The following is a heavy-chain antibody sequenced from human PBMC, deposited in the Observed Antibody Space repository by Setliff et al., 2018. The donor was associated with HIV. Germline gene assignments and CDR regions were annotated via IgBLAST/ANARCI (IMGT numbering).Heavy chain of an antibody. CDR3: ARTLRAAAMGYFDY. CDR1: YSSLTSNNFY. J-gene: IGHJ4*02. Sequence: SETLSLTCSVSYSSLTSNNFYWGWIRQPPGRGLEWIGNSYYTGTTYYNSALKSLVRISVDTSTNQFSLKLTSVTAADTAVYYCARTLRAAAMGYFDYWGQGTLVTV. V-gene: IGHV4-39*07. CDR2: SYYTGTT. D-gene: IGHD5-18*01.